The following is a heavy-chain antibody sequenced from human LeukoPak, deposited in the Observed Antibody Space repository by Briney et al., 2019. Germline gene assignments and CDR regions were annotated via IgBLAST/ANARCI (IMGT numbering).Heavy chain of an antibody. V-gene: IGHV1-46*01. CDR2: INPSGGST. Sequence: ASVKVSCKASGYTFTSYYMHWVRQAPGQGLEWIGIINPSGGSTSYAQKFQGRVTMTRDTSTSTVYMELSSLRSEDTAVYYCARKTYGGAGYGAFDIWGQGTLVTVSS. CDR1: GYTFTSYY. D-gene: IGHD4-23*01. J-gene: IGHJ3*02. CDR3: ARKTYGGAGYGAFDI.